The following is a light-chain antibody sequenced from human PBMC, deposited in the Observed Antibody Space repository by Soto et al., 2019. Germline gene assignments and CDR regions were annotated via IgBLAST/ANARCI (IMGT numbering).Light chain of an antibody. Sequence: DIQMTPSPSSLSASVGDRVTITCRASQSISSYLNWYQQKPGKAPKLLIYAASSLQSGVPSRFSGSGSGTDFTLTISSLQPEDFATYYCQQRYSTRWTFGQGTKVYI. CDR1: QSISSY. CDR3: QQRYSTRWT. V-gene: IGKV1-39*01. J-gene: IGKJ1*01. CDR2: AAS.